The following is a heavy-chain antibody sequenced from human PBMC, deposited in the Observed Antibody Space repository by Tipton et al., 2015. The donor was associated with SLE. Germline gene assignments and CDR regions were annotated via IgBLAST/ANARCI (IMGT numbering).Heavy chain of an antibody. D-gene: IGHD6-13*01. Sequence: TLSLTCTVSAGSISSGGYYWSWVRQPPGKGLEWIGYMYHSGSTKYNPSLKSRVTISLDTSKNQVSLKLTSVTAADTAVYYCARGWYSRNWEWWFDPWGQGTLVTVSS. CDR1: AGSISSGGYY. CDR2: MYHSGST. CDR3: ARGWYSRNWEWWFDP. J-gene: IGHJ5*02. V-gene: IGHV4-61*08.